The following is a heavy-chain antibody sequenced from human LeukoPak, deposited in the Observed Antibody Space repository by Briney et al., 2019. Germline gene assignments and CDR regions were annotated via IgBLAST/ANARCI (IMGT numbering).Heavy chain of an antibody. CDR2: INSDGSST. J-gene: IGHJ5*02. CDR3: VRAWGTGWFDP. Sequence: SGGSLRLSCAASGFTFSSYWMHWVRQAPGKGPVWVSRINSDGSSTNYADSVKGRFTISRDNAKNTLSLQMNSLRAEDTAVYYCVRAWGTGWFDPWGQGTLVTVSS. V-gene: IGHV3-74*01. CDR1: GFTFSSYW. D-gene: IGHD3-16*01.